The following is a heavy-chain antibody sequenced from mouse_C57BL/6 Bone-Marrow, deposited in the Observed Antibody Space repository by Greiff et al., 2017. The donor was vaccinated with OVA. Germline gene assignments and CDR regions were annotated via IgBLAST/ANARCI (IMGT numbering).Heavy chain of an antibody. Sequence: VQLQQSGAELVRPGSSVKLSCKASGYTFTSYWMHWVKQRPIQGLEWIGNIDPSDSETHYNQKFKDKATLTVDKSSSTAYMQLSSLTSEDSAVYYCALYYDYDWFAYWGQGTLVTVSA. D-gene: IGHD2-4*01. V-gene: IGHV1-52*01. CDR3: ALYYDYDWFAY. CDR1: GYTFTSYW. CDR2: IDPSDSET. J-gene: IGHJ3*01.